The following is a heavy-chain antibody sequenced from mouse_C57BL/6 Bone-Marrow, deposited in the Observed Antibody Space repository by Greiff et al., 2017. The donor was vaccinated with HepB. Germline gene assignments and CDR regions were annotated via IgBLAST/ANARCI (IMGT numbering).Heavy chain of an antibody. CDR2: INPYNGGT. D-gene: IGHD3-1*01. V-gene: IGHV1-19*01. CDR1: GYTFTDYY. Sequence: EVQLQQSGPVLVKPGASVKMSCKASGYTFTDYYMNWVKQSHGKSLEWIGVINPYNGGTSYNQKFKGKATLTVDKSSSTAYMERNSLTSEDSAVYCCARGAGYPYYFDYWGQGTTLTVSS. CDR3: ARGAGYPYYFDY. J-gene: IGHJ2*01.